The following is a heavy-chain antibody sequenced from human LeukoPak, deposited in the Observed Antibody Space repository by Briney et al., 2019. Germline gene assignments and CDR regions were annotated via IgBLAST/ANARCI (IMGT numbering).Heavy chain of an antibody. D-gene: IGHD1-26*01. CDR1: GGSISSGRYY. V-gene: IGHV4-61*02. CDR3: ARTQYSGSCVDDY. Sequence: PSETLSLTCTVSGGSISSGRYYWSWVRQPAGKGLEWIGRIYTSGRTNYNPALKSRITISVDTSKNQFSLKLSSVTAADTAVYYCARTQYSGSCVDDYWGQGTLVTVSS. CDR2: IYTSGRT. J-gene: IGHJ4*02.